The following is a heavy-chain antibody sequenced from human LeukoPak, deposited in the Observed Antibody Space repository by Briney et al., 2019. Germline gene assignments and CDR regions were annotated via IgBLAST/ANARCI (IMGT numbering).Heavy chain of an antibody. CDR3: ARSPPPSRSGFGVVMRENWFDP. D-gene: IGHD3-3*01. V-gene: IGHV4-38-2*02. CDR2: IYHSGTT. J-gene: IGHJ5*02. CDR1: GYCISSGYY. Sequence: SETLSLTCTVSGYCISSGYYWGWIRQPPGKGLKWVGSIYHSGTTFYNPSLKSRVTISVDTSDNQFSLKLSSVTAADTAVYYCARSPPPSRSGFGVVMRENWFDPWGQGTLVTVSS.